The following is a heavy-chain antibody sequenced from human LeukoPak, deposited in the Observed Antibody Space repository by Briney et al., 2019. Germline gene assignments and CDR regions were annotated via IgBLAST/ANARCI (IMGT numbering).Heavy chain of an antibody. CDR1: GGSIRSYY. CDR3: ARGGSNYSGYFQD. Sequence: SETLSLTCSVSGGSIRSYYWSWIRQPPGKGLEWIGYISYSGSTNHNPSLKSRVTISVDTSKNQFSLKLSSVTAADTAVYYCARGGSNYSGYFQDWGQGTLVTVSS. V-gene: IGHV4-59*01. J-gene: IGHJ1*01. CDR2: ISYSGST. D-gene: IGHD2-15*01.